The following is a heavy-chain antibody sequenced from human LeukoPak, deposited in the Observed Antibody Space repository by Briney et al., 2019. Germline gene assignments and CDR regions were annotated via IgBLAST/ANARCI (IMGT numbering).Heavy chain of an antibody. D-gene: IGHD6-19*01. CDR3: AKGSGSGWYGWFDP. CDR1: RITFSGYA. J-gene: IGHJ3*01. CDR2: IDASGVNT. V-gene: IGHV3-23*01. Sequence: GGSLRLSCAASRITFSGYAMYWVRQAPGKGLEWVSCIDASGVNTYYADSVKGRFTISRDNSRNTLYLQMNSLRAEDTAVYYCAKGSGSGWYGWFDPWGQGTMVTVSS.